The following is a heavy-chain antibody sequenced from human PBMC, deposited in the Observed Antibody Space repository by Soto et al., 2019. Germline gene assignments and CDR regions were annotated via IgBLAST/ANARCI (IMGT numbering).Heavy chain of an antibody. CDR1: GFTFSNYN. Sequence: EVQLVESGGGLVKPGGSLRLSCAASGFTFSNYNINWVRQAPGKGLEWVSSIGTTSSYIYYADSVKGRFTISRDNAKNSLKLQMNSLRSEDTAVYYCARGQAVAAVYGSGVWGQGTTVTVSS. J-gene: IGHJ6*02. CDR2: IGTTSSYI. V-gene: IGHV3-21*01. CDR3: ARGQAVAAVYGSGV. D-gene: IGHD6-19*01.